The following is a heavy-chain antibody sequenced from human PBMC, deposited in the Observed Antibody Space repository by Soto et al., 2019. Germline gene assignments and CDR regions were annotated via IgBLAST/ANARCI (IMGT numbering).Heavy chain of an antibody. CDR3: ARVITIFGVVIIPRYYFDY. CDR2: ISAYNGNT. CDR1: GYTFTSYG. J-gene: IGHJ4*02. Sequence: ASVKVSCKASGYTFTSYGISWVRQAPGQGLEWMGWISAYNGNTNYAQKLQGRVTMTTDTSTRTAYMELRSLRSDDTAVYYCARVITIFGVVIIPRYYFDYWGQGTLVTVSS. D-gene: IGHD3-3*01. V-gene: IGHV1-18*04.